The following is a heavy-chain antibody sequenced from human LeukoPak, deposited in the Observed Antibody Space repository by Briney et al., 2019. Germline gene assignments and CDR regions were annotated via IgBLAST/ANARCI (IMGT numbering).Heavy chain of an antibody. J-gene: IGHJ4*02. D-gene: IGHD4-23*01. CDR2: ISSSGDVP. CDR3: AKEHGGNSKNPGCDFYS. CDR1: VFSFSNSV. Sequence: PGGSLRPSFAASVFSFSNSVMHGVPQAPGKGREWVAGISSSGDVPYYAESMKSRFAISRDNSRNTLYLPMTSLRAEDTAVYYCAKEHGGNSKNPGCDFYSWGQGTLVTASS. V-gene: IGHV3-23*01.